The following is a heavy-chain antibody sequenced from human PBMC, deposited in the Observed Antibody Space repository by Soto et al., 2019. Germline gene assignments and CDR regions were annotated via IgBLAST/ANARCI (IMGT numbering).Heavy chain of an antibody. CDR1: GFTFSSYA. V-gene: IGHV3-23*01. CDR3: AKGGPGLWFHESFYCDS. D-gene: IGHD3-10*01. J-gene: IGHJ4*02. CDR2: ISQSGDDT. Sequence: PGGSLRLSCAASGFTFSSYAMSWVRQVPGKGLEWVPSISQSGDDTGYADSVKGRFTLSRDNFESTLYLQMSSLRVDDTAVYYCAKGGPGLWFHESFYCDSWGQATLVTVSS.